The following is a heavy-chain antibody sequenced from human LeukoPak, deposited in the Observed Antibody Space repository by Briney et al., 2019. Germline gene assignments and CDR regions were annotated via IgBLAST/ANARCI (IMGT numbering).Heavy chain of an antibody. J-gene: IGHJ3*02. CDR1: GYSISSGYY. CDR2: IYHSGST. Sequence: PSETLSLTCTVSGYSISSGYYWGWIRQPPGKGLEWIGSIYHSGSTYYNPSLKSRVTISVDTSKNQFSLKLSSVTAADTAVCYCARLGHYYDSPLAFDIWGQGTMVTVSS. CDR3: ARLGHYYDSPLAFDI. D-gene: IGHD3-22*01. V-gene: IGHV4-38-2*02.